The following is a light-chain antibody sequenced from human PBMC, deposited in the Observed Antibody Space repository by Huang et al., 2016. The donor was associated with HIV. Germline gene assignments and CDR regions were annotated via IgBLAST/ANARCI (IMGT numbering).Light chain of an antibody. CDR2: WAS. J-gene: IGKJ2*01. CDR1: QSVLNFANNKNY. V-gene: IGKV4-1*01. CDR3: QQYYNTPYT. Sequence: DIVMTQSPDSLAVSLGERATINCKSRQSVLNFANNKNYLAWYQQKPGQPPKWLIYWASTREFGVPDRFSGSGSGTDFTLTISGLQAEDVAVYYCQQYYNTPYTFGQGTKLEIK.